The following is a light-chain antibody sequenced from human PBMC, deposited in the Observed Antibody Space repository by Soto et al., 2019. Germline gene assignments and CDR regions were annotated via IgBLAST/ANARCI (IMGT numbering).Light chain of an antibody. CDR1: QSVSSSY. V-gene: IGKV3-20*01. J-gene: IGKJ1*01. CDR2: DAS. CDR3: QQSGNSPGT. Sequence: EIVLTQSPGTLSLSPGERATLSCRASQSVSSSYLAWYQQKPGQAPRLLIYDASSRATGVPDRFSGSGSGTDFTLTISRLEPEDFAVYYCQQSGNSPGTFGQGTKVDIK.